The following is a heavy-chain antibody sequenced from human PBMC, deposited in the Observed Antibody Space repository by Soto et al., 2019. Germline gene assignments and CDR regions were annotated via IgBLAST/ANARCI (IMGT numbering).Heavy chain of an antibody. Sequence: GPSVKVSCKASGGTFSSYAISWVRQAPGQGLEWMGGIIPIFGTANYAQKFQGRVTITADESTSTAYMELSSLRSEDTAVYYCARDYGDPNYYGMDVWGQGTTVTVSS. J-gene: IGHJ6*02. D-gene: IGHD4-17*01. V-gene: IGHV1-69*13. CDR3: ARDYGDPNYYGMDV. CDR2: IIPIFGTA. CDR1: GGTFSSYA.